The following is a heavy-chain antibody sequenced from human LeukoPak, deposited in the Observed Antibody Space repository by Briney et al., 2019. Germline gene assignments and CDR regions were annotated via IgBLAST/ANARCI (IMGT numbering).Heavy chain of an antibody. D-gene: IGHD1-26*01. Sequence: GGSLRLSCAASGFTFSIYSMNGLRQAAGRGLEGVSYISGSSTTIYYADSVKGRFTISRDNAKNSLYLQMNRLRNEDTAVYYCERAKYNGNSDWFDPWGQGTLVTVSS. CDR3: ERAKYNGNSDWFDP. CDR2: ISGSSTTI. J-gene: IGHJ5*02. CDR1: GFTFSIYS. V-gene: IGHV3-48*02.